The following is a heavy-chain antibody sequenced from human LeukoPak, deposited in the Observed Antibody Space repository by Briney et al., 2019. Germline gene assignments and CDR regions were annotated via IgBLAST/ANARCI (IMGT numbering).Heavy chain of an antibody. Sequence: ASVKVSCEASGGTFSSYAISWVRQAPGQGLEWMGWINPNSGGTNYAQKFQGRVTMTRDTSISTAYMELSRLRSDDTAVYYCARGYYGPDYYYYYMDVWGKGTTVTVSS. J-gene: IGHJ6*03. CDR1: GGTFSSYA. D-gene: IGHD4-17*01. V-gene: IGHV1-2*02. CDR2: INPNSGGT. CDR3: ARGYYGPDYYYYYMDV.